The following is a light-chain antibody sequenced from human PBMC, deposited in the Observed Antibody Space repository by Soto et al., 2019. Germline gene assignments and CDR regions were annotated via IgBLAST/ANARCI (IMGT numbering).Light chain of an antibody. Sequence: QSVLTQPASVSGSPGQSITISCTGSSIDIGAYNYVSWFQQYPGKAPKLIISEVSNRPSGVSNRFSGSKSGTAASLTLSGLQTEDEADYFCFSFTTDWSHVFGTGTKVTVL. V-gene: IGLV2-14*01. J-gene: IGLJ1*01. CDR3: FSFTTDWSHV. CDR1: SIDIGAYNY. CDR2: EVS.